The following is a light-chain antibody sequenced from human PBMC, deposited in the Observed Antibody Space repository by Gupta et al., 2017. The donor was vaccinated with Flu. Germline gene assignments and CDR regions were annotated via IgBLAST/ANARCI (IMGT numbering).Light chain of an antibody. CDR1: QSVSNNY. Sequence: EVVLTQSPGTLSLSPGERATLSCRASQSVSNNYLAWYQHKPGQAPRLLIYGASSRATGIPDGFSGSGSGTDFTLTISRLEPEDFAVYYCQQYDTSPRYTFGQGTKLEIK. J-gene: IGKJ2*01. CDR2: GAS. CDR3: QQYDTSPRYT. V-gene: IGKV3-20*01.